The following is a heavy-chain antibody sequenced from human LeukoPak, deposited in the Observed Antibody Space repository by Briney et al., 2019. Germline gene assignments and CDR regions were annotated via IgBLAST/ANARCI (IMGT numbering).Heavy chain of an antibody. CDR1: GFTFSSYA. V-gene: IGHV3-23*01. D-gene: IGHD5-18*01. J-gene: IGHJ3*02. Sequence: GGSLRLSCAASGFTFSSYAMSWVRQAPGKGLEWVSAISGSGGSTYYPDSVKRWFTISRANSKNTLFLPMYRRTADETAAYYCAKRYSYGYRAFDIWGQGTMVTVSS. CDR2: ISGSGGST. CDR3: AKRYSYGYRAFDI.